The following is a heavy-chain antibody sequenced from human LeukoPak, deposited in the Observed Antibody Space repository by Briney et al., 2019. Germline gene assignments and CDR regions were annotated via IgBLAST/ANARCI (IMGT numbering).Heavy chain of an antibody. J-gene: IGHJ4*02. CDR3: ARGHNLWSGLRVVFDY. V-gene: IGHV4-34*01. CDR1: GGSFSGYY. CDR2: INHSGST. D-gene: IGHD3-3*01. Sequence: SETLSLTCAVYGGSFSGYYWSWIRQPPGKGLEWIGEINHSGSTNYNPSLKSRVTISVDTSKNQFSLKLSSVTAADTAVYYCARGHNLWSGLRVVFDYWGQGTLVTVSS.